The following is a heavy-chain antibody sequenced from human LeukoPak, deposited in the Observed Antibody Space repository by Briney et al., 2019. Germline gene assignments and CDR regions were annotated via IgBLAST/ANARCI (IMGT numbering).Heavy chain of an antibody. Sequence: SETLSLTCAVSGYSISSGHYWGWIRQPPGKGLEWIGSIYHSGSTYYNPSLKSRVTISVDTSKNQFSLKLSSVTAADTAVYYCARPVDAFDIWGQGTMVTVSS. V-gene: IGHV4-38-2*01. CDR1: GYSISSGHY. J-gene: IGHJ3*02. CDR3: ARPVDAFDI. CDR2: IYHSGST.